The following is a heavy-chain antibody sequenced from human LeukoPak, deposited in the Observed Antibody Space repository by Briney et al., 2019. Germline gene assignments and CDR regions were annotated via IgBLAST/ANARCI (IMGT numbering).Heavy chain of an antibody. Sequence: SETLSLTCTVSGGSISSYYWSWIRQPPGKGLEWIGYIYYSGSTNYNPSLKSRVTISVDTSKNQFSLKLSSVTAADTAVYYCARQGYGSGSYYSLDFDYWGQGTLVTVSS. CDR1: GGSISSYY. CDR2: IYYSGST. CDR3: ARQGYGSGSYYSLDFDY. D-gene: IGHD3-10*01. V-gene: IGHV4-59*08. J-gene: IGHJ4*02.